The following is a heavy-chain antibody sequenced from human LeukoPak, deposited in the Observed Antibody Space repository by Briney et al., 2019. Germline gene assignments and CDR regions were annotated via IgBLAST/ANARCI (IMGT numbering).Heavy chain of an antibody. J-gene: IGHJ3*02. CDR3: ARFKYCSSTSCYHDNDAFDI. V-gene: IGHV1-46*01. CDR2: INPSGGST. D-gene: IGHD2-2*01. CDR1: GYTFTSYY. Sequence: ASVKVSCRTSGYTFTSYYMHWARQAPGQGLEWMGIINPSGGSTSYAQKFQGRVTMTRDMSTSTVYMELSSLRSEDTAVYYCARFKYCSSTSCYHDNDAFDIWGQGTMVTVSS.